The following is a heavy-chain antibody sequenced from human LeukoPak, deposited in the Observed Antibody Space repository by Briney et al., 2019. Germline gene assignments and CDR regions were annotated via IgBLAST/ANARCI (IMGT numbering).Heavy chain of an antibody. Sequence: SESLSLTCTVSGLSLSSYYWSRIRQPAGKGLEWIGRIYTSGSTNYNPSRKRGVTMSVDTSKNQFSLKLSSVTAADTAVYYCAGSPDDYFDYWGQGTLVTVSS. CDR3: AGSPDDYFDY. CDR2: IYTSGST. CDR1: GLSLSSYY. V-gene: IGHV4-4*07. J-gene: IGHJ4*02.